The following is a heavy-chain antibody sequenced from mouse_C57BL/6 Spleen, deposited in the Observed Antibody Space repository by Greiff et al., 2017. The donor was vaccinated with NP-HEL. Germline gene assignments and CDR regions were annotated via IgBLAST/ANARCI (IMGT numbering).Heavy chain of an antibody. J-gene: IGHJ2*01. CDR2: INPSNGGT. V-gene: IGHV1-53*01. CDR1: GYTFTSYW. D-gene: IGHD1-1*01. CDR3: AREGFTTVVAGKGDY. Sequence: QVHVKQSGTELVKPGASVKLSCKASGYTFTSYWMHWVKQRPGQGLEWIGNINPSNGGTNYNEKFKSKATLTVDKSSSTAYMQLSSLTSEDSAVYYCAREGFTTVVAGKGDYWGQGTTLTVSS.